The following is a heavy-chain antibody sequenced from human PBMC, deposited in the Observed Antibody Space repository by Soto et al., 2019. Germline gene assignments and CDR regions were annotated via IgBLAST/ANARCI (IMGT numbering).Heavy chain of an antibody. Sequence: EVQLLESGGGLVQPGGSLRLSCAASGFTFSSYAMSWVRQAPGKGLEWVSAISGSGGSTYYADSVKGRFTISRDNSKNTLYLQMNSLRAEDTAVYYCAKDQVDVWSGYRHPAAAEDYWGQGTLVTVSS. CDR2: ISGSGGST. D-gene: IGHD3-3*01. V-gene: IGHV3-23*01. CDR3: AKDQVDVWSGYRHPAAAEDY. J-gene: IGHJ4*02. CDR1: GFTFSSYA.